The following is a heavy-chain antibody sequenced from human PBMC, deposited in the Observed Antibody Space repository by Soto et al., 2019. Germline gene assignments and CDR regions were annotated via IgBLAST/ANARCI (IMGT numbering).Heavy chain of an antibody. J-gene: IGHJ6*02. D-gene: IGHD3-3*01. CDR3: ASGRFLEWLPRARSLYGMDV. CDR1: GYTFTSYG. V-gene: IGHV1-18*01. CDR2: ISAYNGNT. Sequence: ASVKVSCMASGYTFTSYGISWVRQAPGQGLEWMGWISAYNGNTNYAQKLQGRVTMTTDTSTSTAYMELRSLRSDDTAVYYCASGRFLEWLPRARSLYGMDVWGQGTTVTVSS.